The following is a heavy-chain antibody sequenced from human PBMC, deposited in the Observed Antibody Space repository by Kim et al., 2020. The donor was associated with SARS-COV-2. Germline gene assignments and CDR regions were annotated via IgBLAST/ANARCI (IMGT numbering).Heavy chain of an antibody. V-gene: IGHV3-21*01. CDR2: ISSSSSYI. D-gene: IGHD1-26*01. CDR3: ARVSGSYYGYYFDY. Sequence: GGSLRLSCAASGFTFSSYSMNWVRQAPGKGLEWVSSISSSSSYIYYADSVKGRFTISRDNAKNSLYLQMNSLRAEDTAVYYCARVSGSYYGYYFDYWGQGTLVTVSS. CDR1: GFTFSSYS. J-gene: IGHJ4*02.